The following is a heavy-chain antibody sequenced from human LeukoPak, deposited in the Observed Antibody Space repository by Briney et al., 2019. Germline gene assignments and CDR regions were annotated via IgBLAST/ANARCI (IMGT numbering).Heavy chain of an antibody. CDR2: IYSNGNT. CDR3: AKDPRDYYDSSGYFDY. J-gene: IGHJ4*02. V-gene: IGHV3-53*05. Sequence: GGSLRLSCAASGFIVSSKYMSWVRQAPGKGLEWVSGIYSNGNTYYADPVKGRFTISRDNAKNSLYLQMNSLRAEDTALYYCAKDPRDYYDSSGYFDYWGQGTLVTVSS. CDR1: GFIVSSKY. D-gene: IGHD3-22*01.